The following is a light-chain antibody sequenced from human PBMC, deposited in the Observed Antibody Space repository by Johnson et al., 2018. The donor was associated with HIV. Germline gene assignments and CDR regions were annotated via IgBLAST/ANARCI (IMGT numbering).Light chain of an antibody. CDR1: SSNIGSNT. Sequence: QSVLTQPPSAYGTPGQRVTISCSGSSSNIGSNTVNWYQQLPGTAPKLLIYRNNQRPSGVPDRFSGSKSGTSAFLAISGLQAEDEADYYCAAWDDSLNAYVFGTGTKVTVL. V-gene: IGLV1-44*01. CDR3: AAWDDSLNAYV. CDR2: RNN. J-gene: IGLJ1*01.